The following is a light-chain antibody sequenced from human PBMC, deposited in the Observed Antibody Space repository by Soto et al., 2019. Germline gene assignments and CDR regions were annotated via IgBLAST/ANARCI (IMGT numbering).Light chain of an antibody. J-gene: IGKJ2*01. CDR2: DAS. CDR1: QSVSSH. CDR3: QQRSNGTAYT. Sequence: EVVLTQSPATLSLSPGERATLSCRASQSVSSHLAWYQQKPGQAPRLLIYDASDRATGIPGRFSGSGSGTDFTLTISSLGCEDFAVYYCQQRSNGTAYTFGQGTRLDIK. V-gene: IGKV3-11*01.